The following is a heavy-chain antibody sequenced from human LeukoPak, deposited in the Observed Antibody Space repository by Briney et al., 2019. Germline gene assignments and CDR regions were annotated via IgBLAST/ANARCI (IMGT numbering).Heavy chain of an antibody. Sequence: PWGSLRLSCAPSGSTFSDFAMSWVRQSPGKGLEWVSSITTSGESTYYADSVKGRFAISRDNSGSTLYLQMNSLRIEDSAVYYCAKRLSRGYYGKLIFDYWGQGALVTVSS. CDR2: ITTSGEST. D-gene: IGHD2-15*01. CDR3: AKRLSRGYYGKLIFDY. V-gene: IGHV3-23*01. CDR1: GSTFSDFA. J-gene: IGHJ4*02.